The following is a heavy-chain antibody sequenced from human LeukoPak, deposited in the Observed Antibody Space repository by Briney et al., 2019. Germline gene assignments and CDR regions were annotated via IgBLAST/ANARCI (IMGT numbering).Heavy chain of an antibody. Sequence: GASVKVSCKASGYTFTSYGISWVRQAPGQGLEWMGWISAYNGNTNYAQKLQGRVTITTDTSTSTAYMELRSLRSDDTAVYYCARDRGIVVVPAAPESYYYYGMDVWGQGTTVTVSS. D-gene: IGHD2-2*01. V-gene: IGHV1-18*01. CDR2: ISAYNGNT. J-gene: IGHJ6*02. CDR1: GYTFTSYG. CDR3: ARDRGIVVVPAAPESYYYYGMDV.